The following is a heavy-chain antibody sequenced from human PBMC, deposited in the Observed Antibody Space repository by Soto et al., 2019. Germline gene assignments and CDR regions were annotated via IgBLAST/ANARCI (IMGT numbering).Heavy chain of an antibody. V-gene: IGHV6-1*01. CDR3: ARDQVAGTFDYYYYYGMDV. J-gene: IGHJ6*02. Sequence: PLQTLSLTCAISGDSVSSNSAAWNWIRRSPSRGLEWLGRTYYRSKWYNDYAVSVKSRITINPDTSKNQFSLQLNSVTPEDTAVYYCARDQVAGTFDYYYYYGMDVWGQGTTVTVSS. CDR1: GDSVSSNSAA. D-gene: IGHD6-19*01. CDR2: TYYRSKWYN.